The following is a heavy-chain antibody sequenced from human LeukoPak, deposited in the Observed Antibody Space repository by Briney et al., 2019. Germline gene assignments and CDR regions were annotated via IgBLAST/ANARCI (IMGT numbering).Heavy chain of an antibody. D-gene: IGHD6-13*01. CDR2: ISSSGNT. CDR3: VKGRISEDGLDF. Sequence: AGGSLRLSCAASGFTFSRSAMTWVRQTPGKGLDWVSSISSSGNTYYAESVNGRFTISRDNSKTMLYLQMNSLRAEDTAVYYCVKGRISEDGLDFWGQGTLVTVSS. CDR1: GFTFSRSA. J-gene: IGHJ4*02. V-gene: IGHV3-23*01.